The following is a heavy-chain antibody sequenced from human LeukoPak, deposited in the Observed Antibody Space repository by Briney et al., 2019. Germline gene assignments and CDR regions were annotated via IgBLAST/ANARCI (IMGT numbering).Heavy chain of an antibody. V-gene: IGHV3-23*01. CDR2: ISGSGGST. Sequence: PGGSLRLSCAASGFTFSSYAMSWVRQAPGKGLKWVSAISGSGGSTYYADSVKGRFTISRDNSKNTLYLQMNSLRAEDTAVYYCAKARSPSYYDYVWGSYRYLPIDYWGQGTLVTVSS. D-gene: IGHD3-16*02. J-gene: IGHJ4*02. CDR3: AKARSPSYYDYVWGSYRYLPIDY. CDR1: GFTFSSYA.